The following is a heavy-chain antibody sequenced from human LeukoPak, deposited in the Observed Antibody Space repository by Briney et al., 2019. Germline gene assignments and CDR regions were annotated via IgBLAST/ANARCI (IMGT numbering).Heavy chain of an antibody. V-gene: IGHV4-59*01. J-gene: IGHJ5*02. CDR1: GGSISSYY. CDR3: ATSSHCSGGSCYWGWFDP. Sequence: KPSETLSLTCAVSGGSISSYYWSWIRQPPGKGLEWIGYISYSGSTNYNPSLKSRVTIYVDTSKTQFSLILSSVTAADTAVYYCATSSHCSGGSCYWGWFDPWGQGTLVTVSS. D-gene: IGHD2-15*01. CDR2: ISYSGST.